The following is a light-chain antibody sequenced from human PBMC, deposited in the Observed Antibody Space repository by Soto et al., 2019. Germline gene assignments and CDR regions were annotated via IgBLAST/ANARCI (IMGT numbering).Light chain of an antibody. J-gene: IGLJ1*01. CDR1: STNIGAGYD. CDR3: QPYDSSLSGFYA. Sequence: QSVLTQPPSVSGAPGQRVTISCTGSSTNIGAGYDVYWYQQLPGTAPRLLIYVNTNRPSGVPDRFSGSKSGTSASLAITGLLAEDEADYYCQPYDSSLSGFYAFGTGTKLTVL. V-gene: IGLV1-40*01. CDR2: VNT.